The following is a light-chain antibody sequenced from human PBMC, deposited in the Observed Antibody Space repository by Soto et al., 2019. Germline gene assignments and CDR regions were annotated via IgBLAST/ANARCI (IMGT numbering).Light chain of an antibody. Sequence: QIPPEPSSLSGSVAARLTITLRACQTISSWLAWYQQKPGKAPKLLIYDASSMQSGVPSRFSGSGSGTEFTLTIRRLEPDDFAAYYCQQYDSSSEAFGQGTKVDNK. CDR2: DAS. CDR3: QQYDSSSEA. V-gene: IGKV1-5*01. J-gene: IGKJ1*01. CDR1: QTISSW.